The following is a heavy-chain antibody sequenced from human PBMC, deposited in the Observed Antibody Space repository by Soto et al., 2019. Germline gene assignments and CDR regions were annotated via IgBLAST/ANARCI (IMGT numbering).Heavy chain of an antibody. CDR3: ARSKEGQWLTSDAFDL. CDR2: IGYDGGDK. CDR1: GFTFSTYA. V-gene: IGHV3-33*01. Sequence: QVQLVESGGGVVQPGRSLRLSCAASGFTFSTYAMHWVRQAPGKVLEWVAVIGYDGGDKYYADSVKGRFTISRDNSTNTLYLQMNRLRAEDTAVYYCARSKEGQWLTSDAFDLWGQGTMVTVSS. J-gene: IGHJ3*01. D-gene: IGHD6-19*01.